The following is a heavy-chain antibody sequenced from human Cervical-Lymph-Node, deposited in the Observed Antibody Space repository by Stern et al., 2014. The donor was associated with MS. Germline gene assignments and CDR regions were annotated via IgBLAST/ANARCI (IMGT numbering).Heavy chain of an antibody. CDR2: INGDGTTI. J-gene: IGHJ4*02. Sequence: EVQLVQSGGGLVQPGGTLRLSCVASGFTFRNYWMHWVRQGPGKGLVLVARINGDGTTITHADSVKGRFTISRDNAKNTLYLQMNSLRVEDTAVYYCTKDPYGPEDYWGQGTSVTVSS. CDR1: GFTFRNYW. D-gene: IGHD3-10*01. V-gene: IGHV3-74*02. CDR3: TKDPYGPEDY.